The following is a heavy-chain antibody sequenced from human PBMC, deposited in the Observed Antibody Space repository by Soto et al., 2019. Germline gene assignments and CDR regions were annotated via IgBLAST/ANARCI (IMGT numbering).Heavy chain of an antibody. V-gene: IGHV4-59*08. Sequence: SETLSLTCTVSGGSISSYYWSWIRQPPGKGLEWIGYIYYSGSTNYNPSLKSRVTISVDTSKNQFSLKLSSVTAADTAVYYCARHSCRGGSCYPIRNPTFDYWGQGTLVTVS. CDR2: IYYSGST. CDR3: ARHSCRGGSCYPIRNPTFDY. J-gene: IGHJ4*02. CDR1: GGSISSYY. D-gene: IGHD2-15*01.